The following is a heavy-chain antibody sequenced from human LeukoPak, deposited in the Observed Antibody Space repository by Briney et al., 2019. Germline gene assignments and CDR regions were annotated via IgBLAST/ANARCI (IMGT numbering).Heavy chain of an antibody. CDR2: INQDGSEK. V-gene: IGHV3-7*01. CDR3: AAGTGYLIEK. J-gene: IGHJ4*02. D-gene: IGHD2-15*01. CDR1: GSTSSRYY. Sequence: GGSLRLSCAASGSTSSRYYMSWVRQTPEKGLEWVANINQDGSEKNYVDSVKGRFIISRDNAKNSLYLQMNSLRAEDTAVYYCAAGTGYLIEKWGQGTLVTVSS.